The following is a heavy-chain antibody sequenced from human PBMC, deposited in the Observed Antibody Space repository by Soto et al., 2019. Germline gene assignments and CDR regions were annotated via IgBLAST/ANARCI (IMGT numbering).Heavy chain of an antibody. J-gene: IGHJ4*01. D-gene: IGHD6-6*01. CDR2: IYHYGNP. CDR3: ARDDTKPSGQNVDY. V-gene: IGHV4-30-2*01. CDR1: GGSLRSGDSS. Sequence: SETLSLTCTVSGGSLRSGDSSRSWIRQPPGRGLESIGFIYHYGNPYYNPSLKSRVTISVDRSKNQISLRLSSVTAADTAVYFCARDDTKPSGQNVDYWGRGILVTVS.